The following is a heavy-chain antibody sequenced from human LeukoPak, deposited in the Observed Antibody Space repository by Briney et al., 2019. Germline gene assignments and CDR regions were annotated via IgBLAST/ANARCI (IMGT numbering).Heavy chain of an antibody. D-gene: IGHD6-19*01. CDR2: NSAYNGNA. Sequence: ASVKVSCKASGYTFTSYGISWVRQAPGQGLEWMGWNSAYNGNANYAQKLQGRVTMTTDTSTSTAYMELRSLRSDDTAVYYCARDLAIAVAGKVYYYGMDVWGQGTTVTVSS. J-gene: IGHJ6*02. CDR3: ARDLAIAVAGKVYYYGMDV. CDR1: GYTFTSYG. V-gene: IGHV1-18*01.